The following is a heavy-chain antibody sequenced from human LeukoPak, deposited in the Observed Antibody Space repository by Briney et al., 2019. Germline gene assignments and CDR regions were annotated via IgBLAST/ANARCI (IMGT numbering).Heavy chain of an antibody. J-gene: IGHJ4*02. V-gene: IGHV3-23*01. CDR3: AKPRPNYYDSSGFYSYFDY. CDR2: MSGSGDST. Sequence: GGPLRLSCTASGFTFSSNAMSWVRQAPGKGLEWVSAMSGSGDSTYYADSVKGRFTISRDNSKNTLYLQMNSLRAEDTAVYYCAKPRPNYYDSSGFYSYFDYWGQGTLVTVSS. D-gene: IGHD3-22*01. CDR1: GFTFSSNA.